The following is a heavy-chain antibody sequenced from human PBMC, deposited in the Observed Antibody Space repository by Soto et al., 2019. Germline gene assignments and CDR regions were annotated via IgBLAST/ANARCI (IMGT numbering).Heavy chain of an antibody. CDR3: MLGSGWKDFDY. CDR2: IYYSGST. Sequence: SETLSLTCTVSGGSISSSSYYWGWIRPPPGKGLEWIGSIYYSGSTYYNPSLKSRVTLSVDTSKNQFSLKLSSVTAADTAVYYCMLGSGWKDFDYWGQGTLVTVSS. V-gene: IGHV4-39*01. J-gene: IGHJ4*02. CDR1: GGSISSSSYY. D-gene: IGHD3-22*01.